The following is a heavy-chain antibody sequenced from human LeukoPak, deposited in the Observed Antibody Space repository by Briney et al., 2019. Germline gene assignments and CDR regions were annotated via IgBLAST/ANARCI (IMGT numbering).Heavy chain of an antibody. CDR2: ISWNGGSI. V-gene: IGHV3-9*01. Sequence: GRSLRLSCAASGFTFDDYAMHWVRQAPGKGLEWVSGISWNGGSICYADSVKGRFTISRDNAKNSLYLQMNSLRAEDTALYYCAKGSDFWSGSIWGQGTMVTVSS. CDR1: GFTFDDYA. J-gene: IGHJ3*02. CDR3: AKGSDFWSGSI. D-gene: IGHD3-3*01.